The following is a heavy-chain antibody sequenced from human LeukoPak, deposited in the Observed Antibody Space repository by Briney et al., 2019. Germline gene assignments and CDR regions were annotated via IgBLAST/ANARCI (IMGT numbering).Heavy chain of an antibody. J-gene: IGHJ4*02. D-gene: IGHD3-22*01. CDR3: SRGLDSRKLGY. CDR2: IHPSGTL. V-gene: IGHV4-31*03. CDR1: GPPFSGGVRS. Sequence: SETLPLTCTGPGPPFSGGVRSWNWFRKTPGKGLEWIGSIHPSGTLYNNPSLESRVTMSMDTSKNQFSLNLNSVTAADTAVYFCSRGLDSRKLGYWGQGTLVTVSS.